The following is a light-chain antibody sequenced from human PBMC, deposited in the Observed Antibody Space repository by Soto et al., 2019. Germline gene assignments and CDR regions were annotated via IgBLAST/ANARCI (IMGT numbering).Light chain of an antibody. Sequence: EIVMTQSPATLPVSPGERATLSCRASQSVSSNLAWYQQKPGQAPSLLIYGASTRATGIPARFSGSGSGTEFTRTISSLQSEDVAVYYCQQYNNWASTFGQGTRLEI. V-gene: IGKV3-15*01. CDR2: GAS. CDR1: QSVSSN. CDR3: QQYNNWAST. J-gene: IGKJ5*01.